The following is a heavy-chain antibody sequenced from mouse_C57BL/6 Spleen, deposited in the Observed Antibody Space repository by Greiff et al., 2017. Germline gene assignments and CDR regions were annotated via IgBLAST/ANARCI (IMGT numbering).Heavy chain of an antibody. Sequence: QVQLKQSGAELVRPGASVTLSCKASGYTFTDYEMHWVKQTPVHGLEWIGAIDPETGGTAYNQKFKGKAILTADKSSSTAYMELRSLTSEDSAVYYCTSVYSNYGYYAMDYWGQGTSVTVSS. V-gene: IGHV1-15*01. CDR1: GYTFTDYE. CDR3: TSVYSNYGYYAMDY. CDR2: IDPETGGT. J-gene: IGHJ4*01. D-gene: IGHD2-5*01.